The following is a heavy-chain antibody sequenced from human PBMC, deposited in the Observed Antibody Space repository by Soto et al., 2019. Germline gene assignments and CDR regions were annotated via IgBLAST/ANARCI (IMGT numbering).Heavy chain of an antibody. CDR1: GFTFNNYA. Sequence: ELQLLASGGGLVQPGGSLRLSCAASGFTFNNYAMTWVRQAPGKGLVWVSAISGGGATTSYADSVKGCFTVARVGSNDTLYLQMSSLRAEDTALYYCARGRGGSGSLTPRVDFWGQGTLVTVSS. D-gene: IGHD3-10*01. CDR2: ISGGGATT. CDR3: ARGRGGSGSLTPRVDF. V-gene: IGHV3-23*01. J-gene: IGHJ4*02.